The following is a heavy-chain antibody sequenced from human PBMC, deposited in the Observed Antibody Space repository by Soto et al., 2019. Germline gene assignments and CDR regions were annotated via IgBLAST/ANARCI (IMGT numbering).Heavy chain of an antibody. Sequence: LSLTCTVSGGSISSGGYYWSWIRQHPGKGLEWIGYIYYSGSTYYNPSLKSRVTISVDTSKNQFSLKLSSVTAADTAVYYCARASSGGSFNDAFDIWGQGTMVTVSS. V-gene: IGHV4-31*03. J-gene: IGHJ3*02. D-gene: IGHD2-15*01. CDR3: ARASSGGSFNDAFDI. CDR1: GGSISSGGYY. CDR2: IYYSGST.